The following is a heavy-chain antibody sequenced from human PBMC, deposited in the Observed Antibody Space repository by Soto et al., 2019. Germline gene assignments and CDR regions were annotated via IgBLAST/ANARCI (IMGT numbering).Heavy chain of an antibody. Sequence: EVQLLESGGGLVQPGGSLRLSCAASGFTFSSYAMSWVRQAPGKGLAWVSAISGGSESTYFADSVQGRFSISRDNYRHTPFLQMNSLRAEDTTLYFCAKAFDYRSGGSGVQNDSWRQGNLVAVSS. CDR1: GFTFSSYA. D-gene: IGHD2-15*01. CDR2: ISGGSEST. CDR3: AKAFDYRSGGSGVQNDS. J-gene: IGHJ4*02. V-gene: IGHV3-23*01.